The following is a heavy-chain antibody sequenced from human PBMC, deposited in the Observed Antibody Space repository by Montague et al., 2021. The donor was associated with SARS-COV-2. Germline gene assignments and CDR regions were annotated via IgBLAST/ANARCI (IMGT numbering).Heavy chain of an antibody. V-gene: IGHV4-61*01. Sequence: SETLSLTCTVSGDSVSSEIYYWSWIRQPPGKGLEYIGYTYYSGVANYNLSLRSTVTISLDTTKNQFSLNLRSVTAADTAVYYCARSVVGGTYRHARCFDAWGQGTLVTVFS. CDR2: TYYSGVA. D-gene: IGHD3-16*02. CDR3: ARSVVGGTYRHARCFDA. CDR1: GDSVSSEIYY. J-gene: IGHJ5*01.